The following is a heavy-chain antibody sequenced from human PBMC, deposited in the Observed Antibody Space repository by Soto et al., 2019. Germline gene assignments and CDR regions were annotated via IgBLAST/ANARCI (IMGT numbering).Heavy chain of an antibody. Sequence: ASVKVSCKASGGTFINYAFTWVRQAPGQGLEWMGGITPIFGTRNYAQKFQGRVTITADESTSTVYMELSSLKSEDTAVYYCARDNNDYYDSSGYYPRVTNNNWFDPWGQGTLVTVSS. D-gene: IGHD3-22*01. CDR3: ARDNNDYYDSSGYYPRVTNNNWFDP. J-gene: IGHJ5*02. CDR2: ITPIFGTR. CDR1: GGTFINYA. V-gene: IGHV1-69*13.